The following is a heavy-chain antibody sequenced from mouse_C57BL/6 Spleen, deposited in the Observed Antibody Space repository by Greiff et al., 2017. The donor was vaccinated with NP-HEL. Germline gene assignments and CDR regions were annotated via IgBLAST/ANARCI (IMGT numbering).Heavy chain of an antibody. CDR1: GYSITSGYY. D-gene: IGHD1-1*01. J-gene: IGHJ2*01. V-gene: IGHV3-6*01. Sequence: DVQLQESGPGLVKPSQSLSLTCSVTGYSITSGYYWNWIRQFPGNKLEWMGYISYDGSNNYNPSLKNRISITRDTSKNQFFLKLNSVTTEDTATYYCARERLTYYFDYWGQGTTLTVSS. CDR2: ISYDGSN. CDR3: ARERLTYYFDY.